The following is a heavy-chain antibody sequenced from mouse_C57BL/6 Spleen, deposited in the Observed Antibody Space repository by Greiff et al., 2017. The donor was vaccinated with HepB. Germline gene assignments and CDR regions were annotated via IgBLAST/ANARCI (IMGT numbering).Heavy chain of an antibody. CDR3: ARHGGTGYYAMDY. V-gene: IGHV5-6*01. CDR2: ISSGGSYT. J-gene: IGHJ4*01. Sequence: EVNVVESGGDLVKPGGSLKLSCAASGFTFSSYGMSWVRQTPDKRLEWVATISSGGSYTYYPDSVKGRFTISRDNAKNTLYLQMSSLKSEDTAMYYCARHGGTGYYAMDYWGQGTSVTVSS. CDR1: GFTFSSYG. D-gene: IGHD2-14*01.